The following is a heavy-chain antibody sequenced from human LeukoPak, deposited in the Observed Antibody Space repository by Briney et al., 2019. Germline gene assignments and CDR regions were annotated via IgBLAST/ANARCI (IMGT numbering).Heavy chain of an antibody. CDR1: GGSISSYY. V-gene: IGHV4-59*08. Sequence: PSETLSLTCTVSGGSISSYYWSWIRQPPGKGLEWIGYIYYSGSTNYNPSLKSRVTISVDTSKNQFSLKLSSVTAADTAVYYCARHRAAAPYYYYGMDVWGQGTTVTVSS. CDR3: ARHRAAAPYYYYGMDV. J-gene: IGHJ6*02. CDR2: IYYSGST. D-gene: IGHD6-13*01.